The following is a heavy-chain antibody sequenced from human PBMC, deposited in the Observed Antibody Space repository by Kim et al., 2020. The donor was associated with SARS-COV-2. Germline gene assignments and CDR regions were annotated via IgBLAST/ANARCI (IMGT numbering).Heavy chain of an antibody. CDR2: IYYSGST. D-gene: IGHD3-22*01. Sequence: SETLSLTCTVSGGSISSSSYYWGWIRQPPGKGLEWIGSIYYSGSTYYNPSLKSRVTISVDTSKNQFSLKLSSVTAADTAVYYCNYYYDSSGYYYPVYFDYWGQGTLVTVSS. CDR3: NYYYDSSGYYYPVYFDY. J-gene: IGHJ4*02. CDR1: GGSISSSSYY. V-gene: IGHV4-39*01.